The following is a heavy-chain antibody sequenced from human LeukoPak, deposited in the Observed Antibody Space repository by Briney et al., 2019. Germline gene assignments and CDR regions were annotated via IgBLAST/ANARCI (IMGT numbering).Heavy chain of an antibody. V-gene: IGHV1-8*01. CDR1: GYTFTSYD. J-gene: IGHJ4*02. CDR2: MNPNSGNT. Sequence: ASVKVSCKASGYTFTSYDINWVRRATGQGLEWMEWMNPNSGNTGYAQKFQGRVNMTRNTSISTAYIELSSLRSEGTAVYCCARVYYDSSGTDLDYWGQGTLVTVSS. D-gene: IGHD3-22*01. CDR3: ARVYYDSSGTDLDY.